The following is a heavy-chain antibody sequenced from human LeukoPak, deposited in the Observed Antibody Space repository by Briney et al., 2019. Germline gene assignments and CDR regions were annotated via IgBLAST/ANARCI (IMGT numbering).Heavy chain of an antibody. Sequence: SVKVSCKASGGTFSSYAISWVRQAPGQGLEWMGRIIPILGIANYAQKFQGRVTITTDESTSTAYMELSSLRSEDTAVYYCASWRRDGLYFDYWGQGTLVTVSS. CDR3: ASWRRDGLYFDY. V-gene: IGHV1-69*04. J-gene: IGHJ4*02. CDR2: IIPILGIA. D-gene: IGHD5-24*01. CDR1: GGTFSSYA.